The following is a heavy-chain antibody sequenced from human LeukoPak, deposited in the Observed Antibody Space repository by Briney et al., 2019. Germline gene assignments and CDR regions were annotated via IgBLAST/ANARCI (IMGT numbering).Heavy chain of an antibody. CDR3: ARGMIPVYFDY. Sequence: SQTLSLTCAVSGGSISSGGYSWSWLRQPPGRGLEWIGYIYHSGSTYYNPSLKSRVTISVDRSKNQFSLRLSSVTAADTAVYYCARGMIPVYFDYWGQGTLVTVSS. D-gene: IGHD3-22*01. J-gene: IGHJ4*02. CDR1: GGSISSGGYS. CDR2: IYHSGST. V-gene: IGHV4-30-2*01.